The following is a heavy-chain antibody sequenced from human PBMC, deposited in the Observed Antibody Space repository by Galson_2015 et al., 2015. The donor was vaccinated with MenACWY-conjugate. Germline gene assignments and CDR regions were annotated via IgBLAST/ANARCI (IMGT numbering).Heavy chain of an antibody. CDR3: AKLFGSGSYSAVYFDY. J-gene: IGHJ4*02. Sequence: SLRLSCAASGFTFSGHPMSWVRQAPGKGLEWVSTFGSSGATYHADSVKGRFAISRDNSKNTLYLQMNSLRADDTAIYYCAKLFGSGSYSAVYFDYWGQGILVTVSS. CDR1: GFTFSGHP. CDR2: FGSSGAT. V-gene: IGHV3-23*01. D-gene: IGHD3-10*01.